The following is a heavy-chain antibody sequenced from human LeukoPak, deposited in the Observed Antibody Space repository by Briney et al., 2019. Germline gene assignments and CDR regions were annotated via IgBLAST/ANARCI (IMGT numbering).Heavy chain of an antibody. CDR3: ARDEGFSPSPGSGWYEDWFDP. D-gene: IGHD6-19*01. V-gene: IGHV1-2*02. CDR1: GYTFTGYY. Sequence: ASVKVSCKASGYTFTGYYMHWGRQAPAQGLEWMGWINPNSGGTNYAQKFQGRVIMTRDPSISTAYMELSRLRSDDTAVYYCARDEGFSPSPGSGWYEDWFDPWGQGTLVTVSS. CDR2: INPNSGGT. J-gene: IGHJ5*02.